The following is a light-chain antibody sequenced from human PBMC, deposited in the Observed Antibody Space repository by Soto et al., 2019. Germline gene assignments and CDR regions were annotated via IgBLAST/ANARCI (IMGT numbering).Light chain of an antibody. CDR1: QSVSSNH. CDR2: GGS. Sequence: DIVLTQSPGTLSLSPGERATLSCRASQSVSSNHLAWYQQKPGQAPRLLIYGGSSRATGIPDRFSGSGSGTDFTLNISRLEPEDVAVYYCQQYGSSGPVGQGTKVEIK. V-gene: IGKV3-20*01. J-gene: IGKJ1*01. CDR3: QQYGSSGP.